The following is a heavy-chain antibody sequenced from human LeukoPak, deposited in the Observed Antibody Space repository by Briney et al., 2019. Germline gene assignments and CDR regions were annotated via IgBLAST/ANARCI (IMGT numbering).Heavy chain of an antibody. D-gene: IGHD3-22*01. CDR2: ISGSGGST. CDR3: AKDTYYYDSSGYFRARYFDY. Sequence: GGSLRLSCAASGFTFSSYAMSWVRQAPGKGLEWVSAISGSGGSTYYADSVKGRFTISRDNSKNTLYLQMNSLRAEDTAVYYCAKDTYYYDSSGYFRARYFDYWGQGTLVTVSS. CDR1: GFTFSSYA. J-gene: IGHJ4*02. V-gene: IGHV3-23*01.